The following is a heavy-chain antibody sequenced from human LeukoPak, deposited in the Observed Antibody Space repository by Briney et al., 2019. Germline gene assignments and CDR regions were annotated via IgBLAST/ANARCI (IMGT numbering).Heavy chain of an antibody. CDR1: GGSISSYY. CDR2: ISYSGST. D-gene: IGHD6-13*01. Sequence: SETLSLTCTVSGGSISSYYWSWIRQPPGKGLEWIEYISYSGSTNYNPSLKSRVTISVDTSKNHFSLKLSSVTAADTAVYYCARHSGYSSTNWFDPWGQGTLVTVSS. V-gene: IGHV4-59*08. J-gene: IGHJ5*02. CDR3: ARHSGYSSTNWFDP.